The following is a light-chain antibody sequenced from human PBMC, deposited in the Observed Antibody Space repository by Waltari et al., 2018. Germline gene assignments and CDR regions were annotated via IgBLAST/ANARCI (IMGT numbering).Light chain of an antibody. CDR3: MQALQTPIT. CDR1: QSLLHSNGYNY. Sequence: DIVMTQSPLSLPVTPGEPASMSCRSSQSLLHSNGYNYLDWYLQKPGQSPQLLIYLGSNRASGVPDRFSGSASGTDFTLKISRVEAEDVGVYYCMQALQTPITFGQGTRLEIK. CDR2: LGS. V-gene: IGKV2-28*01. J-gene: IGKJ5*01.